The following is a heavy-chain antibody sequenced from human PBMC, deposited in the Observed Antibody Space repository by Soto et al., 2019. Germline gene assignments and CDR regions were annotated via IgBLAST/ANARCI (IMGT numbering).Heavy chain of an antibody. D-gene: IGHD3-3*01. J-gene: IGHJ4*02. V-gene: IGHV4-59*01. Sequence: QVQLQASGPGLVKPSETLSLPCTVSGGSISSYYWRWIRQPPGKGLEWIGYIYYSGSPTYTPSLKSRGTRSADTSKNQFSLKLSSVTAADTAVEYCARGGDDFWSGYTDYWGQGTLVTVSS. CDR1: GGSISSYY. CDR2: IYYSGSP. CDR3: ARGGDDFWSGYTDY.